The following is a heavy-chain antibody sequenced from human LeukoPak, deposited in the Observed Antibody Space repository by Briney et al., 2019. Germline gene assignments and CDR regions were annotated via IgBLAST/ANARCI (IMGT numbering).Heavy chain of an antibody. CDR3: ARFSSGCSTSSCYLTY. D-gene: IGHD2-2*01. CDR1: GGSLSSHY. J-gene: IGHJ4*02. V-gene: IGHV4-59*11. Sequence: SETLSLTCSVSGGSLSSHYWSWIRQPPGKGLELIGHIHDTGSTFYNPSLRGRVTISLDTSDNQFSLKLTSMTAADTAVYYCARFSSGCSTSSCYLTYWGQGTLVTVS. CDR2: IHDTGST.